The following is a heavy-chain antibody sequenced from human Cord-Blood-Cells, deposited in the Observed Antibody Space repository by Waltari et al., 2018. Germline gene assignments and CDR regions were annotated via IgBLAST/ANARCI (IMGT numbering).Heavy chain of an antibody. J-gene: IGHJ3*02. Sequence: QVQLQQWGAGLLKPSETLSLTCAAYGGSFSGYYWSWIRQPPGKGLEWIGEINHSGSTNYNPSLKSRVTISVDTSKNQFSLKLSSVTAADTAVYYCARPLGLGGSSYAFDIWGQGTMVTVSS. CDR1: GGSFSGYY. CDR3: ARPLGLGGSSYAFDI. CDR2: INHSGST. D-gene: IGHD6-6*01. V-gene: IGHV4-34*01.